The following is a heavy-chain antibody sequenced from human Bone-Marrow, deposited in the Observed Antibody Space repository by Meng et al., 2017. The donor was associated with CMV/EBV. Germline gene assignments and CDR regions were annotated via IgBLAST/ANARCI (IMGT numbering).Heavy chain of an antibody. Sequence: GESLKISCAASRFTFDDYTILWVRQPPGRGLECVSYISWGVDNTFSADSVRGPFTISRDNIKHSLYLRMISLRTEDTAVYYCAKRIADYWGQGTLVTVSS. CDR3: AKRIADY. D-gene: IGHD2-15*01. V-gene: IGHV3-43*01. CDR1: RFTFDDYT. CDR2: ISWGVDNT. J-gene: IGHJ4*02.